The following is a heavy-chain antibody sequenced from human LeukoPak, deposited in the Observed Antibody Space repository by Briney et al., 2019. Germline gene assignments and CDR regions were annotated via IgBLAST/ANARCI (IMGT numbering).Heavy chain of an antibody. V-gene: IGHV6-1*01. Sequence: SQTLSLTCAISGDSVSNNNAAWSWIRQSPSRGLEWLGRTYYRSKWSNDYAVSVKSRITINPDTSKNQFSLQLNSVTPEDTAVYYCARNSGTTPSRALDIWGQGTMVTVSS. J-gene: IGHJ3*02. CDR1: GDSVSNNNAA. CDR2: TYYRSKWSN. D-gene: IGHD1-1*01. CDR3: ARNSGTTPSRALDI.